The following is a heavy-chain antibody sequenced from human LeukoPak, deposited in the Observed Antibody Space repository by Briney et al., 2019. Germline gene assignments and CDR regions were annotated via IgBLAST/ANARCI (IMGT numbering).Heavy chain of an antibody. D-gene: IGHD3-16*01. J-gene: IGHJ3*02. CDR2: IGAYNGNT. V-gene: IGHV1-18*01. CDR3: ARDIPGEGSLDAFDI. CDR1: GYTFTSYG. Sequence: EASVKVSCKASGYTFTSYGISWVRHAPGQGLEWMGWIGAYNGNTNYAQKLQGRVTMTTDTSTSTAYMELRSLRSDDTAVYYCARDIPGEGSLDAFDIWGQGTMVTVSS.